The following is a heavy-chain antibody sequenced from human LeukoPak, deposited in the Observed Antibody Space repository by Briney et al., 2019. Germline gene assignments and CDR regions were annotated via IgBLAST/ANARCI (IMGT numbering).Heavy chain of an antibody. V-gene: IGHV1-2*02. Sequence: GASVKVSCKASGYRFTDYWIQWVRQAPGQGLEWMGWINTNTGGTVYAQKFQGRVTVTRDTSLTTSYMDLSRLTSDDTAVYYCARGGSFHEFDIWGQGTMVLVSS. CDR2: INTNTGGT. J-gene: IGHJ3*02. CDR3: ARGGSFHEFDI. CDR1: GYRFTDYW. D-gene: IGHD3-10*01.